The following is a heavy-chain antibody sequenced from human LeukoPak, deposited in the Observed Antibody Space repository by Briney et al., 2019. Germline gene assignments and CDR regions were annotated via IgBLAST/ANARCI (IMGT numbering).Heavy chain of an antibody. CDR1: GFTFSSYA. D-gene: IGHD2-15*01. J-gene: IGHJ6*04. Sequence: PGRSLRLSCAASGFTFSSYAMHWVRQAPGKGLEWVAVISYDGSNKYYADSVKGRFTISGDNSKNTLYLQMNSLRAEDTVVYYCARVGVVAATTYYYYGMDVWGKGTTVTVSS. CDR3: ARVGVVAATTYYYYGMDV. V-gene: IGHV3-30*04. CDR2: ISYDGSNK.